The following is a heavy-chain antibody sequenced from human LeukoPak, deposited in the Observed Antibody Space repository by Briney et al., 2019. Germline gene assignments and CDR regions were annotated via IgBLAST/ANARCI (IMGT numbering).Heavy chain of an antibody. J-gene: IGHJ4*02. Sequence: SETLSLTCTVSGGSISSGGYFWSWIRQHPGEGPEWIGYIYYSGSTYYNPSLKSRLTISVDTSKNQFSLKLSSVTAADTAVYYCARGASYFDYWGQGTLVTVSS. CDR1: GGSISSGGYF. V-gene: IGHV4-31*03. CDR3: ARGASYFDY. CDR2: IYYSGST.